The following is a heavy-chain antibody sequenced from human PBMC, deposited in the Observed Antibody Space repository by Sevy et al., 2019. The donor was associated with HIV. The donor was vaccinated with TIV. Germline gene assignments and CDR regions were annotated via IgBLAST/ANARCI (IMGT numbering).Heavy chain of an antibody. CDR1: GFTFSSYW. D-gene: IGHD2-21*02. Sequence: GGSLRLSCAASGFTFSSYWMHWVRQAPGKGLVWVSRVNSDGSSTSYADSVKGRFTISRDNAKNTLYLQMNSLRAEDTAVYYCAKASKGIVVVTAQDDYWGQGTLVTVSS. CDR3: AKASKGIVVVTAQDDY. V-gene: IGHV3-74*01. J-gene: IGHJ4*02. CDR2: VNSDGSST.